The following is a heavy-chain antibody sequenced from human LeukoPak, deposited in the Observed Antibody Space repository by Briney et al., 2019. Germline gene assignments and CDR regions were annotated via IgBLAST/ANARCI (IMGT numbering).Heavy chain of an antibody. D-gene: IGHD3-10*01. CDR2: INPNSGGT. CDR1: GYTFTGYY. J-gene: IGHJ5*02. CDR3: ARDKFYGSGSSGWFDP. V-gene: IGHV1-2*02. Sequence: ASVKVSCKASGYTFTGYYMHWVRQAPGQGLEWMGWINPNSGGTNYAQKFQGRVTMTRDTSISTAYMELSRLRSDDTAVYYCARDKFYGSGSSGWFDPWDQGTLVTVSS.